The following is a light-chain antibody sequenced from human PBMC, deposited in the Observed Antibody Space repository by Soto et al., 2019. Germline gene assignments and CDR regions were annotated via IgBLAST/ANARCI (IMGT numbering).Light chain of an antibody. Sequence: EIVLTQSPGTLSLCPGDRATLSCRASQSVSSSYLAWYKQKPGQAPRLLIYGASSRATGIQDRFSGSGSGTDFALTISRLEPEDFAVYYCQQFGSSPLFTFGPGTKVDV. CDR1: QSVSSSY. J-gene: IGKJ3*01. V-gene: IGKV3-20*01. CDR2: GAS. CDR3: QQFGSSPLFT.